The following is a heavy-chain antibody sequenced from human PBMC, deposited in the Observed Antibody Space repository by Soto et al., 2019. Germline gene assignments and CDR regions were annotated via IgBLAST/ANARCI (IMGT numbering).Heavy chain of an antibody. Sequence: ASVKVSCKASGYTFTSYAMHWVRQAPGQRLEWKGWINAGNGNTKYSQKFQGRVTITRDTSASTAYMELSSLRSEDTAVYYCARGSGPMIEWHWGQGTLVTVSS. D-gene: IGHD3-22*01. V-gene: IGHV1-3*01. CDR1: GYTFTSYA. CDR2: INAGNGNT. J-gene: IGHJ4*02. CDR3: ARGSGPMIEWH.